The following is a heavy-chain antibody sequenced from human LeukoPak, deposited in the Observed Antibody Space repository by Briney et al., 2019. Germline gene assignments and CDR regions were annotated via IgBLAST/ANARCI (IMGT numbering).Heavy chain of an antibody. CDR1: GYTFTGYY. CDR2: INPNSGDT. D-gene: IGHD1-26*01. V-gene: IGHV1-2*06. CDR3: AARVGATKGYYFDS. Sequence: ASVKVSCTASGYTFTGYYMHWVRQAPGQGLDWMGRINPNSGDTNYAHKLQGTVTMPRHTPISTAYMALSSLRSDDTAVYYCAARVGATKGYYFDSWGQGTLVTVSS. J-gene: IGHJ4*02.